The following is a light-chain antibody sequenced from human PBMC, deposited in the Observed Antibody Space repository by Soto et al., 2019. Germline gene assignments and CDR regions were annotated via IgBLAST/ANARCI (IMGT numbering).Light chain of an antibody. CDR3: QQYNSYPWT. Sequence: DIQMTQSPSTLSASVGDRVTITCRASQSISSWLAWYQQKPGKAPKLLIYKASSLESGVPSRFSGSGSATEFTLTISSLQPDDFATYYCQQYNSYPWTFGQGIKVEIK. CDR2: KAS. CDR1: QSISSW. J-gene: IGKJ1*01. V-gene: IGKV1-5*03.